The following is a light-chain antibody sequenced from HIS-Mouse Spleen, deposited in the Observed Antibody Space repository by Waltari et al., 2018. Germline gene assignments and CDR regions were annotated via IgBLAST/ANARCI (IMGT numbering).Light chain of an antibody. CDR3: QSADSSGTHVV. Sequence: SYELTQPPSVSVSPGQTARITCSGDALPKQYAYWYQQKPGQAPVLVIYKDSARPSGIPERFAGSSSVTTVTLTISGVQAEDEADYYCQSADSSGTHVVFGGGTKLTVL. J-gene: IGLJ2*01. CDR1: ALPKQY. V-gene: IGLV3-25*03. CDR2: KDS.